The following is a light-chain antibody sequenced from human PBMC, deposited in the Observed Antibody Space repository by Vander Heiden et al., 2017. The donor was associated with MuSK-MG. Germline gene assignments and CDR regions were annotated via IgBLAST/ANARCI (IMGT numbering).Light chain of an antibody. CDR2: DGS. Sequence: ENVLTQSPATLSLSPGERANISCRASQNLSGYLAWYQQKPGQAPRLLIYDGSTRATGVPARFSGSGSGADFTLTISSLEPEDFAVYYCQQRSHWPGTFGKGTKLEIK. J-gene: IGKJ2*01. CDR3: QQRSHWPGT. CDR1: QNLSGY. V-gene: IGKV3-11*01.